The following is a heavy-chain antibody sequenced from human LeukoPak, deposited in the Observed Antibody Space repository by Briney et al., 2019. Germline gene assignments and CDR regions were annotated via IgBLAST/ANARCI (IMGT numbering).Heavy chain of an antibody. CDR3: ASARRITIFGVVKYYYYGMDV. D-gene: IGHD3-3*01. Sequence: ASVKVSCKASGGTLSSYAISWVRQAPGQGLEWMGGIIPIFGTANYAQKFQGRVTITADESTSTAYMELSSLRSEDTAVYYCASARRITIFGVVKYYYYGMDVWGQGTTVTVSS. CDR1: GGTLSSYA. J-gene: IGHJ6*02. V-gene: IGHV1-69*13. CDR2: IIPIFGTA.